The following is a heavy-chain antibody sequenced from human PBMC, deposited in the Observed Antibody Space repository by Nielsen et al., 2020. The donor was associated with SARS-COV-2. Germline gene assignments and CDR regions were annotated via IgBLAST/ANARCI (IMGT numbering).Heavy chain of an antibody. D-gene: IGHD6-19*01. V-gene: IGHV3-23*01. CDR2: ISGNGGTT. J-gene: IGHJ4*02. CDR1: GFTFNSYA. CDR3: ARGYSSGWYVGDY. Sequence: GGSLRLSCAASGFTFNSYAMSWVRRAPGKGLEWVSAISGNGGTTHYADSVKGRFTISRDNSKNSLYLQMNSLRAEDTAVHYCARGYSSGWYVGDYWGQGTLVTVSS.